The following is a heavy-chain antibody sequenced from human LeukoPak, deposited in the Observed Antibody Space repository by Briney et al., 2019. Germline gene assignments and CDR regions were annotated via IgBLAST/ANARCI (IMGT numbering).Heavy chain of an antibody. CDR1: GFTFDDYA. Sequence: GGSLRLSCAASGFTFDDYAMHWVRQAPGKGLEWVSGISWNSGSIGYADSEKGRFTISRDNAKDSLYLQMNSLRAEDTALYYCAKDIHYYDSSGPVDYWGQGTLVTVSS. D-gene: IGHD3-22*01. CDR3: AKDIHYYDSSGPVDY. V-gene: IGHV3-9*01. CDR2: ISWNSGSI. J-gene: IGHJ4*02.